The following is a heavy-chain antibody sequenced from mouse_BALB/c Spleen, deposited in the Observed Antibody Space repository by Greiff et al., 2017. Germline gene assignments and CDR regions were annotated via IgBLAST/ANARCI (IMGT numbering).Heavy chain of an antibody. CDR1: GYNFTSYW. J-gene: IGHJ4*01. CDR3: ARHYYAMDY. Sequence: QVQLQQPGAELVKPGTSVKLSCKASGYNFTSYWINWVKLRPGQGLEWIGDIYPGSGSTNYNEKFKSKATLTVDTSSSTAYMQLSSLASEDSALYYCARHYYAMDYWGQGTSVTVSS. V-gene: IGHV1-55*01. CDR2: IYPGSGST.